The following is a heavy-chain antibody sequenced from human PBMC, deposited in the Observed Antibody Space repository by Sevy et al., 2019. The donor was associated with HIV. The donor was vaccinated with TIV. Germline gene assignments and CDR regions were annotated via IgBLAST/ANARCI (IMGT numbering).Heavy chain of an antibody. J-gene: IGHJ6*02. CDR3: ARVMLLAPMYYYDSSGYMGGMDV. CDR2: ISAYNGNT. V-gene: IGHV1-18*01. Sequence: ASVKVSCKASGYTFTSYGISWVRQAPGQGLEWMGWISAYNGNTNYAQKLQGRVTMTTDTSTGTAYMELRSLRSDDTAVYYCARVMLLAPMYYYDSSGYMGGMDVWGQGTTVTVSS. CDR1: GYTFTSYG. D-gene: IGHD3-22*01.